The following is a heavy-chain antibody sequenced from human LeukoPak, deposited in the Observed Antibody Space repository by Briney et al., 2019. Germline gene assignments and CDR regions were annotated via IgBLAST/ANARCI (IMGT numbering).Heavy chain of an antibody. J-gene: IGHJ4*02. CDR2: LNPNSGGT. Sequence: ASVKSSCEASGYTVTGHYLHWVRQAPGQGLEWMGWLNPNSGGTNYAQKFQGRVTMTRDTSINTAYMELNSLTSDDTAMYYCAKDAYSGFSSSYNMDSWGQGTLVTVSS. CDR3: AKDAYSGFSSSYNMDS. D-gene: IGHD5-18*01. CDR1: GYTVTGHY. V-gene: IGHV1-2*02.